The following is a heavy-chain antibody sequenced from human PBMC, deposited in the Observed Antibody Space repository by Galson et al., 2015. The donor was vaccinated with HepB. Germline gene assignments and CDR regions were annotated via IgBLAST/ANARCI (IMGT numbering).Heavy chain of an antibody. J-gene: IGHJ6*02. Sequence: CAASGFTFRSHAMSWVRQAPGEGLEWVSSISGSGDDTYNADSVKGRFTISRDNSKNTVFLQMNSLRAEDSALYYCVKDWEGSTCPCMDVWGQGTTVTVSS. CDR1: GFTFRSHA. D-gene: IGHD1-26*01. V-gene: IGHV3-23*01. CDR3: VKDWEGSTCPCMDV. CDR2: ISGSGDDT.